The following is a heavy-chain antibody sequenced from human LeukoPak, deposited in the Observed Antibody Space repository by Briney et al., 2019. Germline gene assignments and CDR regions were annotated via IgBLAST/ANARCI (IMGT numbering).Heavy chain of an antibody. J-gene: IGHJ4*02. CDR2: IYYSGST. Sequence: PSETLSLTCAVSGGSISSGGYSWSWIRQPPGKGLEWIGYIYYSGSTYYNPSLKSRVTISVDTSKNQFSLKLSSVTAADTAVYYCAREGVAAALDYWGQGTLVTVSS. CDR1: GGSISSGGYS. D-gene: IGHD6-13*01. CDR3: AREGVAAALDY. V-gene: IGHV4-30-4*07.